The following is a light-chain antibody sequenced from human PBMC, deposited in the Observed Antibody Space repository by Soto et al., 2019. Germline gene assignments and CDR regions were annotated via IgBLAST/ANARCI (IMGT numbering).Light chain of an antibody. CDR3: QHRYNWPPLA. CDR1: QNIGSN. V-gene: IGKV3-11*01. Sequence: EIVLTQSPATLSLSPGERATLSCRACQNIGSNFLAWYQHKPGRAPRLLIYDASSRATGIPVRFSGSGSGTDFTLTISSLEPEDFAVYYCQHRYNWPPLAFGGGTKVEMK. CDR2: DAS. J-gene: IGKJ4*01.